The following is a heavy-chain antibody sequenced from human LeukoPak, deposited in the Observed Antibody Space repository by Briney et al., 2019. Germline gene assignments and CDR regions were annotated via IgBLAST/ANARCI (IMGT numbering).Heavy chain of an antibody. CDR1: GFTVSSNY. CDR3: AKDSRYYYDSSGSAFDY. CDR2: IKQDGSEK. J-gene: IGHJ4*02. Sequence: GGSLRLSCAASGFTVSSNYMSWVRQAPGKGLEWVANIKQDGSEKYYVDSVRGRFTISRDNAKNSLYLQMNSLKAEDTALYYCAKDSRYYYDSSGSAFDYWGQGTLVTVSS. D-gene: IGHD3-22*01. V-gene: IGHV3-7*03.